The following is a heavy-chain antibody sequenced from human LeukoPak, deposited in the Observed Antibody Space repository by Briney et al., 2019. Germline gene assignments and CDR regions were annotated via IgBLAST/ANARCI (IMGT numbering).Heavy chain of an antibody. J-gene: IGHJ6*02. CDR2: IYPGDSDT. D-gene: IGHD1-26*01. V-gene: IGHV5-51*01. Sequence: KRGESLKISCQGSGYSFTSYWIGWVRQMPGKGLEWMGIIYPGDSDTRYSPSFQGQVTISADKSISTAYLQWSSLKASDTAMYYCARKIVGATRGSGMDVWGQGTTVTVSS. CDR3: ARKIVGATRGSGMDV. CDR1: GYSFTSYW.